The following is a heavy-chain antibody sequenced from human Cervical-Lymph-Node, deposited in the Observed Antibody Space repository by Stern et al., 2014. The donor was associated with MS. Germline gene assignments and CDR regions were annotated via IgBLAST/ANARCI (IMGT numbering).Heavy chain of an antibody. V-gene: IGHV3-30*03. CDR1: GFTFSSYG. Sequence: EQLVESGGAVVQPGRSLRLSCAASGFTFSSYGMHSVRQAPHKGLPWGTVISYDGNHKYYAASVKGRFTISRDNSKNTLHLQMNSVTPDDTAIYYCARDYEDTSMLFDHWGQGTLVTVSP. CDR2: ISYDGNHK. J-gene: IGHJ4*02. D-gene: IGHD2-8*01. CDR3: ARDYEDTSMLFDH.